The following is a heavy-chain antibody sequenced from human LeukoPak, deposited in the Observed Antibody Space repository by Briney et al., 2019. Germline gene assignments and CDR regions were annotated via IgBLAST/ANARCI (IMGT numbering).Heavy chain of an antibody. J-gene: IGHJ5*02. CDR3: ARDNSVGGIAWWFDP. CDR1: GYTFSNYG. D-gene: IGHD1-26*01. CDR2: MNPNSGNT. Sequence: ASVKVSCKASGYTFSNYGINWVRQATGQGLEWMGWMNPNSGNTGYAQKFQGRVTMTRNTSISTAYMKLSSLTSEDTAVYYCARDNSVGGIAWWFDPWGQGTLVTVSS. V-gene: IGHV1-8*02.